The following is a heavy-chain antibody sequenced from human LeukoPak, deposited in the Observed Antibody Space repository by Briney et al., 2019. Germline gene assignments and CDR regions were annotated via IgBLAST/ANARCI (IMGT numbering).Heavy chain of an antibody. CDR2: IYYSGST. J-gene: IGHJ5*02. Sequence: SETLSLTCTVSGCSISSYYWSWIRQPPGKGLEWIGYIYYSGSTNYNPSLKSRVTISVDTSKNQFSLKLSSVTAADTAVYYCAREGGPVDSSWFDPWGQGTLVTVSS. V-gene: IGHV4-59*01. CDR1: GCSISSYY. D-gene: IGHD3/OR15-3a*01. CDR3: AREGGPVDSSWFDP.